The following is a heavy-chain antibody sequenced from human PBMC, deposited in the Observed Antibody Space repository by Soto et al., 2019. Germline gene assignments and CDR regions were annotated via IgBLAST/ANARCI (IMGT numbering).Heavy chain of an antibody. J-gene: IGHJ5*02. CDR3: AAWGT. CDR2: INPTSSAI. CDR1: GFTFSSYD. Sequence: EVQLVESGGGLVQPGGSLRLSCVASGFTFSSYDMNWVRQAPGKGLEWVSYINPTSSAIHYPDSVRGRFTVSRDNAKNSLYLQMNSLRDEDTAVYYCAAWGTWGQGTLVTVSS. D-gene: IGHD3-16*01. V-gene: IGHV3-48*02.